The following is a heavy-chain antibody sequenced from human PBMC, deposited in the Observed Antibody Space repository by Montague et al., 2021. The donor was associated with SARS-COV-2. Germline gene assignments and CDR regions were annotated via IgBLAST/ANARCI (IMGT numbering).Heavy chain of an antibody. CDR1: GGSIRSSSYY. CDR3: ARRRITIFLGCMFDY. CDR2: IYYSGST. J-gene: IGHJ4*02. Sequence: SETLSLTCTVSGGSIRSSSYYWGWIRQPPGKGLEWIGSIYYSGSTYYNPSLKSRVTISVDTSKNQFSLKLSSVTAADTAVYYCARRRITIFLGCMFDYWGQGTLVTVSS. V-gene: IGHV4-39*01. D-gene: IGHD3-9*01.